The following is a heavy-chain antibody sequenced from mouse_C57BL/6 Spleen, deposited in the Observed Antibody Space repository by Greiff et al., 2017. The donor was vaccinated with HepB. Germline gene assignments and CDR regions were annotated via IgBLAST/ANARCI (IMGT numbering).Heavy chain of an antibody. J-gene: IGHJ4*01. CDR3: ARGDGYYYDYAMDY. D-gene: IGHD2-3*01. CDR1: GYTFTSYW. Sequence: QVQLQQPGAELVKPGASVKLSCKASGYTFTSYWMHWVKQRPGQGLEWIGMIHPNSGSTNYNEKFKSKATLTVDKSSSTAYMQLSSLTSEDSAVYYCARGDGYYYDYAMDYWGQGTSGTVSS. CDR2: IHPNSGST. V-gene: IGHV1-64*01.